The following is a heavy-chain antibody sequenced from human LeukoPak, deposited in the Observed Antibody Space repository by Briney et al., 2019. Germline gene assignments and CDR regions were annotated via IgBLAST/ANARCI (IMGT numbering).Heavy chain of an antibody. CDR2: ISHSGST. CDR1: YSSFSSDYF. D-gene: IGHD2-15*01. CDR3: ARGPVAEYCSGGSCYSEGFDFDY. V-gene: IGHV4-38-2*02. J-gene: IGHJ4*02. Sequence: SETLSLTCSVSYSSFSSDYFWGWIRQPPGKGLEWIGSISHSGSTYYNPSLKSRVTISLDTSKNQFSLKLSSVTAADTAVYYCARGPVAEYCSGGSCYSEGFDFDYWGQGTLVTVSS.